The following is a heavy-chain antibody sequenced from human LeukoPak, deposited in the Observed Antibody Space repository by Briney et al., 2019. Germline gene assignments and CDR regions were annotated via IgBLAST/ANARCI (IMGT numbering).Heavy chain of an antibody. Sequence: GGSLRLSCTASGFTFSSYGMTWVRQAPGKGLEWVSYISSSSSTIHYADSVKGRFTISRDNAKNSPYLQLNSLRAEDTAVYFCLYGGYFQHWGQGTLVTVSS. D-gene: IGHD3-16*01. V-gene: IGHV3-48*01. J-gene: IGHJ1*01. CDR3: LYGGYFQH. CDR1: GFTFSSYG. CDR2: ISSSSSTI.